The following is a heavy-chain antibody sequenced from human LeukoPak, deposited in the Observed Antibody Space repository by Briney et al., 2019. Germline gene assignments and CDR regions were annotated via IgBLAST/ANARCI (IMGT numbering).Heavy chain of an antibody. CDR1: GFNFDVYG. D-gene: IGHD2-15*01. V-gene: IGHV3-21*01. Sequence: GGSLILSCAVSGFNFDVYGMNWVRQAPGEGLEWVSSISSSSTNMYYADSVKGRFAVSRDNAKKSLYLLMHDLRAEDTAVYYCARDGSGSGDFWGQGTLVTVSS. CDR3: ARDGSGSGDF. CDR2: ISSSSTNM. J-gene: IGHJ4*02.